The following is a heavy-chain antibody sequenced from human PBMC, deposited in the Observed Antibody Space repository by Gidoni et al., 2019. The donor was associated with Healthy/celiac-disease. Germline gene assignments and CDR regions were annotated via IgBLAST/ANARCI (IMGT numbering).Heavy chain of an antibody. V-gene: IGHV1-2*02. CDR1: GYPFTGYY. CDR2: INPNSGGT. J-gene: IGHJ5*02. CDR3: ARGLTTMVRGVENWFDP. D-gene: IGHD3-10*01. Sequence: QVQLVQSGAEVKKPGASVKVSCKASGYPFTGYYMHWVRQAPGQGLEWMGWINPNSGGTNYAQKFQGRVTMTRDTSISTAYMELSRLRSDDTAVYYCARGLTTMVRGVENWFDPWGQGTLVTVSS.